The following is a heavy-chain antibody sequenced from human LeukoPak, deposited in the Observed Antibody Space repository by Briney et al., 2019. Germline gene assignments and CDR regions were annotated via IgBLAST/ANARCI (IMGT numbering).Heavy chain of an antibody. V-gene: IGHV3-48*04. D-gene: IGHD6-13*01. Sequence: PGGSLRLSCAASGFTFSSYSMNWVRQAPGKGLEWVSYISSSSSTIYYADSVKGRFTISRDNAKNSLYLQMNSLRAEDTAVYYCARGKAPGGGAAAGTRYFDYWGQGTLVTVSS. CDR1: GFTFSSYS. J-gene: IGHJ4*02. CDR3: ARGKAPGGGAAAGTRYFDY. CDR2: ISSSSSTI.